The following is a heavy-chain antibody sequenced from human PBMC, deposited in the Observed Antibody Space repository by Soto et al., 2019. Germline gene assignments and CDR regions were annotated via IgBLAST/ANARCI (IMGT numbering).Heavy chain of an antibody. Sequence: QVQLQESGPGLVKPSQTLSLTCTVSGGSISSGDYYWSWIRQPPGKGLEWIGYISYSRSADYNPSRRSLVTISVDAAKNQFSLKMRSVTAAGTAVYYCAGDYGDCTFDYWGQGTRVTVSS. CDR3: AGDYGDCTFDY. CDR2: ISYSRSA. CDR1: GGSISSGDYY. J-gene: IGHJ4*02. D-gene: IGHD2-8*01. V-gene: IGHV4-30-4*01.